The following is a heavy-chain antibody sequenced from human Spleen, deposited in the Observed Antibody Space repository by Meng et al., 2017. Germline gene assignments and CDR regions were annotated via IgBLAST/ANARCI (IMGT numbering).Heavy chain of an antibody. CDR3: ARRGSSWYFDS. CDR1: GGSISSSYW. CDR2: IHHSGAT. Sequence: QVQLQESGPGLVKPSGTLSLTCAVSGGSISSSYWWSWVRQPPGKGLEYIGEIHHSGATNYNPSLKSRVTISIDKSKNQFSLRLSSVTAADTAVYYCARRGSSWYFDSWGQGALVTCYS. V-gene: IGHV4-4*02. J-gene: IGHJ4*02. D-gene: IGHD6-13*01.